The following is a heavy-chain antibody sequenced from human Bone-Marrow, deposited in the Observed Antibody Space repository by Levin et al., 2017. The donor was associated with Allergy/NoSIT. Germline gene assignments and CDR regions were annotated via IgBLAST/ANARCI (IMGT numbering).Heavy chain of an antibody. D-gene: IGHD3-10*01. CDR2: ISSSSSTI. V-gene: IGHV3-48*01. Sequence: PSETLSLTCAASGFTFSRYNMDWVRQAPGKGLEWISYISSSSSTIYYADSVKGRFTISRDNGKSALFLQMDSLRAEDTAVYYCARDGFISGNMDHWGQGTLVTVSS. J-gene: IGHJ4*02. CDR3: ARDGFISGNMDH. CDR1: GFTFSRYN.